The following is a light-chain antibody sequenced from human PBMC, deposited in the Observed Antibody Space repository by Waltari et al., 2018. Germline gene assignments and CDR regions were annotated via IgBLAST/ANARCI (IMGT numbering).Light chain of an antibody. CDR1: SSDVGSYNL. V-gene: IGLV2-23*01. Sequence: QSALTQPASVSGSPGQSITISCTGTSSDVGSYNLVSWYQQHPGKAPKLMIYEGSKRPSGVSXRFSXSKSGXXASXXXSGRQAXDXADYYXXSYAGSYVFGTGTKVTVL. CDR2: EGS. J-gene: IGLJ1*01. CDR3: XSYAGSYV.